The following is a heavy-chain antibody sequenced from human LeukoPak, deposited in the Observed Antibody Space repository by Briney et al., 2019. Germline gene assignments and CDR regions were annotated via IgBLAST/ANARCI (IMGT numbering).Heavy chain of an antibody. CDR1: GFIFSNYA. Sequence: GGSLRLSCAASGFIFSNYAMSWVRQAPGKGPEWVSGISGGGGGTYYADSVKGRFTISRDNSKNTLYLQMNSLRAEDTAVYYCAKELPSPGSWEGGSFDYWGQGTLVTVSS. CDR3: AKELPSPGSWEGGSFDY. CDR2: ISGGGGGT. V-gene: IGHV3-23*01. J-gene: IGHJ4*02. D-gene: IGHD1-26*01.